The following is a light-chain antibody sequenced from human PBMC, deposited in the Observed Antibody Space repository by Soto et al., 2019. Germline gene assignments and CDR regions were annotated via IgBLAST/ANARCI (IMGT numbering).Light chain of an antibody. J-gene: IGKJ1*01. Sequence: ENVLTQSPGTLSLSQGERATLSCRASQSVSSSYLAWYQQKPGQAPRLLIYGASSRATGIPDRFSGSGSGTDFTLTISRLEPEDFAMYYCQRYDSLRTFGQGTKVDIK. CDR2: GAS. CDR1: QSVSSSY. CDR3: QRYDSLRT. V-gene: IGKV3-20*01.